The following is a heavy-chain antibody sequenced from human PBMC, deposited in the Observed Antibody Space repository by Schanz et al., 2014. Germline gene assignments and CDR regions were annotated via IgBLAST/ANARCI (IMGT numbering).Heavy chain of an antibody. Sequence: EVQLVESGGGLVKPGGSLRLSCVASGFPFSTYSIHWVRQAPGKGLEWVSYIRSDNNYIYYADSVKGRFTISRDNSKNTLYLQMNSLRTEDTAVYFCAKSYDTSGYSGFDYWGQGTLVTVSS. V-gene: IGHV3-21*01. CDR3: AKSYDTSGYSGFDY. J-gene: IGHJ4*02. CDR1: GFPFSTYS. D-gene: IGHD3-22*01. CDR2: IRSDNNYI.